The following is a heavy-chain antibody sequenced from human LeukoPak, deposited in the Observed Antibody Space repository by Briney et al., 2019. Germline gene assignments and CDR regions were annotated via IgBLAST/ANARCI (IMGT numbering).Heavy chain of an antibody. Sequence: SVKVSCKASGGTFSSYAISWVRQAPGQGLEWMGRIIPILGIANCAQKFQGRVTITADKSTSTAYMELSSLRSEDTAVYYCARSAVGYSGYDYPLPWGQGTLVTVSS. V-gene: IGHV1-69*04. CDR3: ARSAVGYSGYDYPLP. CDR2: IIPILGIA. J-gene: IGHJ5*02. D-gene: IGHD5-12*01. CDR1: GGTFSSYA.